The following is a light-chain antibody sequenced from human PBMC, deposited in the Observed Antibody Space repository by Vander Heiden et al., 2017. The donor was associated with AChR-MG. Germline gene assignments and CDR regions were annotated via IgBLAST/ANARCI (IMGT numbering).Light chain of an antibody. Sequence: LVLTQSPDSLSLSPGERATISCRTSQSVTNNYLAWYQQKPGQTPRLLIYGASSRVTGIPDRFSGSGSGTEFTLTISRLEPEDFAVYYCQQYDISPPFTFGQGTRLEIK. CDR2: GAS. CDR3: QQYDISPPFT. J-gene: IGKJ2*01. CDR1: QSVTNNY. V-gene: IGKV3-20*01.